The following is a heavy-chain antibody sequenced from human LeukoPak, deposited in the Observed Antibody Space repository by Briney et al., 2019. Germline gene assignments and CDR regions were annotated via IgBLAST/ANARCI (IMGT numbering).Heavy chain of an antibody. D-gene: IGHD3-16*01. V-gene: IGHV3-33*01. J-gene: IGHJ4*02. CDR1: GFSFDTHG. CDR3: ARDVFADSSGGSFDF. CDR2: IWYDGSKT. Sequence: GGSLRLSCAASGFSFDTHGMHWVRQAPGKGLEWVAVIWYDGSKTYYADSVKGRFTISRDNSKKSLFLQMNSLRAEDTALYYCARDVFADSSGGSFDFWGQGTLVTVSS.